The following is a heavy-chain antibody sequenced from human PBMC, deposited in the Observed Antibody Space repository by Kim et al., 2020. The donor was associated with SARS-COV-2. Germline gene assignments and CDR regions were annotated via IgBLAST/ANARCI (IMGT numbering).Heavy chain of an antibody. J-gene: IGHJ6*02. CDR3: ARDHYSSSWEFPWGYYYGMDV. D-gene: IGHD6-13*01. Sequence: GGSLRLSCAASGFTFSSYWMTWVRQAPGKGLEWVANIRQDGSDKYYVDSVKGRFPISRDNAKNSLYLQMNSLRAEDTAVYYCARDHYSSSWEFPWGYYYGMDVWGQGTTVTVSS. CDR2: IRQDGSDK. V-gene: IGHV3-7*03. CDR1: GFTFSSYW.